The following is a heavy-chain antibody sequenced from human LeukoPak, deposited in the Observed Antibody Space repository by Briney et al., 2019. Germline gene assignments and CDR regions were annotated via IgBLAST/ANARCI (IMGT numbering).Heavy chain of an antibody. CDR2: IHSDGINK. D-gene: IGHD6-19*01. CDR3: AHSSLST. CDR1: GFTISSYG. Sequence: GGSLRHSCAASGFTISSYGMHWVRQAPGKGLEGVAFIHSDGINKYYPDSVKGRFTISRDNSKNTLYLQMNNLRAEDTAVYYCAHSSLSTWGQGTLVTVSS. V-gene: IGHV3-30*02. J-gene: IGHJ4*02.